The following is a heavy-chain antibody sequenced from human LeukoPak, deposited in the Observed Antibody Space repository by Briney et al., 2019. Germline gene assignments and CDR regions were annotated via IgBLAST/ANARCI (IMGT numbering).Heavy chain of an antibody. Sequence: GGSLRLSCAASGFTFSSYGMHWVRQAPGKGLEWVAVIWNDETNKYYADSVKGRFTISRDNSKNTLSLQMNSLKAEDTAVYYCARDYCSSTSCLFDYWGQGTLVTVSS. CDR2: IWNDETNK. V-gene: IGHV3-33*01. J-gene: IGHJ4*02. CDR1: GFTFSSYG. D-gene: IGHD2-2*01. CDR3: ARDYCSSTSCLFDY.